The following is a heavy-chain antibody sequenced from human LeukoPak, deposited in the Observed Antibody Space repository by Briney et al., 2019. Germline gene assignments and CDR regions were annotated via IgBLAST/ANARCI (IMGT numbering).Heavy chain of an antibody. Sequence: GESLKISCKGSGYSFTSYWIGWVRQMPGKGLGWMGIIYPGDSDTRYSPSFQGQVTISADKSISTAYLQWSSLKASDTAMYYCARLSSSWQRLEYFQHWGQGTLVTVSS. CDR1: GYSFTSYW. V-gene: IGHV5-51*01. CDR2: IYPGDSDT. CDR3: ARLSSSWQRLEYFQH. J-gene: IGHJ1*01. D-gene: IGHD6-13*01.